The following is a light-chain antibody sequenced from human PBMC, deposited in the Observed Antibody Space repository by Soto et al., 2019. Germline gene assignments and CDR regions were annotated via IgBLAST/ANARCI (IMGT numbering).Light chain of an antibody. CDR2: EVS. CDR1: SSDVGGYNY. Sequence: QSALTQPASVSGSPGQSITISCTGTSSDVGGYNYVSWYQQHPGKAPKLMIFEVSNRPSGISYRFSGSKSGNTASLTISGLQAEDEGDYYCSSYTSTSTRVFGSGTKVTVL. J-gene: IGLJ1*01. V-gene: IGLV2-14*01. CDR3: SSYTSTSTRV.